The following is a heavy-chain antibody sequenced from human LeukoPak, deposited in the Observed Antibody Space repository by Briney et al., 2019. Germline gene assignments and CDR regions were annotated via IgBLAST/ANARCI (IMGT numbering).Heavy chain of an antibody. CDR3: ARLCPAADYYMDV. V-gene: IGHV4-39*07. D-gene: IGHD6-13*01. CDR1: GGSISTSSYY. CDR2: IFYSGST. Sequence: SETLSLTRTVSGGSISTSSYYWGWVRQPPGKGPEWIGNIFYSGSTYYSPSLKSRVTISLDTSRNQFSLKLNSVTAADTAVYYCARLCPAADYYMDVWGKGTTVTISS. J-gene: IGHJ6*03.